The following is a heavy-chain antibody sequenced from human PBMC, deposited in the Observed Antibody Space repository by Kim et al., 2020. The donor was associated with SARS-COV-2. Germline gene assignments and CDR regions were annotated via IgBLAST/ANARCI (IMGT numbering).Heavy chain of an antibody. CDR1: GYSFTSYW. CDR2: IYPGDSDT. V-gene: IGHV5-51*01. J-gene: IGHJ6*02. Sequence: GESLKISCKGSGYSFTSYWIGWVRQMPGKGLEWMGIIYPGDSDTRYSPSFQGQVTISADKSISTAYLQWSSLKASDTAMYYCARHIGLGSSWEPYYYYGMDVWGQGTTVTVSS. D-gene: IGHD6-13*01. CDR3: ARHIGLGSSWEPYYYYGMDV.